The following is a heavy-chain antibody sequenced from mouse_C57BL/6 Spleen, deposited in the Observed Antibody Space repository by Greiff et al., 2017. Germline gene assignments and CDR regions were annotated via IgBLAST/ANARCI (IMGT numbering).Heavy chain of an antibody. CDR2: IWSGGST. Sequence: VPLVESGPGLVQPSQSLSITCTVSGFSLTSYGVHWVRKSPGKGLEWRGVIWSGGSTDYNAAFISRLSISKDNSKSQVFFKMNSLQADDTAIYYCARNSPYFFGGWGQGTTLTASS. J-gene: IGHJ2*01. V-gene: IGHV2-2*01. CDR3: ARNSPYFFGG. CDR1: GFSLTSYG. D-gene: IGHD2-10*01.